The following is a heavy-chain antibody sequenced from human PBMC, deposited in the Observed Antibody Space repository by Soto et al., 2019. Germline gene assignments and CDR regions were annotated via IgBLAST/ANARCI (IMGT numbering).Heavy chain of an antibody. CDR1: GFSFSGYD. CDR2: ISRSVSTI. J-gene: IGHJ6*02. Sequence: EVQLVESGGVLVQPGGSLRLSWAASGFSFSGYDINGVRRAPGKGREGISYISRSVSTIYYADSVKGRFTISRDNAENSLHLQMNSLRDEDTAVYYCARPSGYYDTSGYYGAFYYYGMDVWGQGTTVTVSS. V-gene: IGHV3-48*02. D-gene: IGHD3-22*01. CDR3: ARPSGYYDTSGYYGAFYYYGMDV.